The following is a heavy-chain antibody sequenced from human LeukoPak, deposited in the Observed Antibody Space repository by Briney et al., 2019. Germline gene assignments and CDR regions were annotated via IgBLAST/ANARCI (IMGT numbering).Heavy chain of an antibody. D-gene: IGHD1-1*01. CDR3: ASGRLTVLSFFDY. CDR1: GGSISSYY. Sequence: SETLSLTCTVSGGSISSYYWSWIRQPPGKGLEWIGYIYYSGSTNYNPSLKSRVTISVDTSKNQSSLKLSSVTAADTAVYYCASGRLTVLSFFDYWGQGTLVTVSS. CDR2: IYYSGST. J-gene: IGHJ4*02. V-gene: IGHV4-59*01.